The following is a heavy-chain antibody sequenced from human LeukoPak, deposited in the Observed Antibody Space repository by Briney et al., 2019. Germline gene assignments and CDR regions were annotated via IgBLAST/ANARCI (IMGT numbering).Heavy chain of an antibody. D-gene: IGHD6-13*01. CDR3: ARESVKSAAEVYFDY. CDR1: RFTFSNYG. Sequence: GGSLRLSCAASRFTFSNYGMHWVRQAPGKGLEWVAVIWYDGSNKYYADSVKGRFTISRDNSKNTLYLQMNSLRAEDTAVYYCARESVKSAAEVYFDYWGQGTLVTVS. CDR2: IWYDGSNK. J-gene: IGHJ4*02. V-gene: IGHV3-33*01.